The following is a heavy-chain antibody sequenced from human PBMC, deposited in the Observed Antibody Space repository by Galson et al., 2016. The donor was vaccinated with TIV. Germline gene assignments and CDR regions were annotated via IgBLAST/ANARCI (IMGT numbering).Heavy chain of an antibody. CDR2: IKSNTDGGTT. J-gene: IGHJ3*01. V-gene: IGHV3-15*01. D-gene: IGHD1-26*01. CDR1: GFTINNAW. Sequence: SLRLSCAGSGFTINNAWMSWVRQAPGKGLEWVGRIKSNTDGGTTDYAAPVKGRFTISSDDSRNTVSLQMNGLKIEDTAIYFCAKVGKSGDYSWDAFDVWGQGTVVTVSS. CDR3: AKVGKSGDYSWDAFDV.